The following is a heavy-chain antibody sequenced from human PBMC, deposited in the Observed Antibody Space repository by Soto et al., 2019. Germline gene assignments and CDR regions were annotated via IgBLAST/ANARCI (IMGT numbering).Heavy chain of an antibody. CDR3: AREEAWIVGASTSYGMDV. J-gene: IGHJ6*02. Sequence: GGSLRLSCAASGFTFSSYGMHWVRQAPGKGLEWVAVIWYDGSNKYYADSVKGRFTISRDNSKNTLYLQMNSLRAEDTAVYYCAREEAWIVGASTSYGMDVWGQGTTVTVSS. D-gene: IGHD1-26*01. V-gene: IGHV3-33*01. CDR2: IWYDGSNK. CDR1: GFTFSSYG.